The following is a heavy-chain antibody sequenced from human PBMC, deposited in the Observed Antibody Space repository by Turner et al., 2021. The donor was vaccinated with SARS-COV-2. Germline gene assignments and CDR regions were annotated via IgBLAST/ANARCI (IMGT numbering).Heavy chain of an antibody. V-gene: IGHV3-21*01. CDR2: ISSSSIYI. D-gene: IGHD3-22*01. J-gene: IGHJ3*02. CDR1: GFTFSRNS. Sequence: EVQLVESGGGLVKPGGSLRLTCTAYGFTFSRNSMNWVRQAPVKGLEWVTSISSSSIYIYFADSVKGRFTISRDNAKNSLYLQMNSLRAEDTAVYYCARARWHYYDSSGYYPDAFDIWGQGTMVTVSS. CDR3: ARARWHYYDSSGYYPDAFDI.